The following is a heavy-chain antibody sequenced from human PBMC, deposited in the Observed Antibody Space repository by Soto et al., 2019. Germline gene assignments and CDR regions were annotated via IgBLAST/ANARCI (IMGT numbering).Heavy chain of an antibody. J-gene: IGHJ2*01. D-gene: IGHD2-15*01. Sequence: ASVKVSCKASGYTFTSYAMHWVRQAPGQRLEWMGWINAGNGNTKYSQKFQGRVTITRDTSASTAYTELSSLRSEDTAVYYCAREGKFCSGGSCYEPFWYFDLWGRGTLVTVSS. CDR1: GYTFTSYA. CDR3: AREGKFCSGGSCYEPFWYFDL. V-gene: IGHV1-3*01. CDR2: INAGNGNT.